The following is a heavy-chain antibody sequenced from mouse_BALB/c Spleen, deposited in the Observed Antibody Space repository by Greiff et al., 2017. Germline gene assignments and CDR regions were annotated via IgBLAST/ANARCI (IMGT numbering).Heavy chain of an antibody. V-gene: IGHV5-12-1*01. CDR1: GFAFSSYD. D-gene: IGHD2-5*01. Sequence: EVQGVESGGGLVKPGGSLKLSCAASGFAFSSYDMSWVRQTPEKRLEWVAYISSGGGSTYYPDTVKGRFTISRDNAKNTLYLQMSSLKSEDTAMYYCARHVDYYSNYYFDYWGQGTTLTVSS. J-gene: IGHJ2*01. CDR2: ISSGGGST. CDR3: ARHVDYYSNYYFDY.